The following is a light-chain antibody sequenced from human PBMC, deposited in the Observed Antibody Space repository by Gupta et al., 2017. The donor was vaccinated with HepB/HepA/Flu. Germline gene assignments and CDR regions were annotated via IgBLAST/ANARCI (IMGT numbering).Light chain of an antibody. CDR1: SANVGSNN. Sequence: HSVLTPSTSLSATPAQTVTISCSGSSANVGSNNVYWYQQLPGTAPKLLIYDNDERPSGVPDRISGSKSGTSASLDITGLQSEDEADYYCGAWDKSLNAWVFGGGTKLTVL. V-gene: IGLV1-44*01. CDR2: DND. CDR3: GAWDKSLNAWV. J-gene: IGLJ3*02.